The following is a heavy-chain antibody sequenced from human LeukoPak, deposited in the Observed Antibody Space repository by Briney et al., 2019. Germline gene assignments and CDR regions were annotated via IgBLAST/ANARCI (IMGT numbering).Heavy chain of an antibody. CDR2: IYSGGST. Sequence: PGGSLRLSCAASGFTVSSNYMSWVRQAPGKGLEWVSVIYSGGSTYYADSVKGRFTISRDNSKNTLYLQMNSLRAEDTAVYYCAKDRSSSWWGDAFDIWGQGTMVTVSS. CDR1: GFTVSSNY. V-gene: IGHV3-53*01. J-gene: IGHJ3*02. D-gene: IGHD6-13*01. CDR3: AKDRSSSWWGDAFDI.